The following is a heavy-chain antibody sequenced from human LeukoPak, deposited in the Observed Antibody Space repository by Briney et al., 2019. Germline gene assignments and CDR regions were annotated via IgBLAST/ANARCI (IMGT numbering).Heavy chain of an antibody. V-gene: IGHV4-34*01. CDR1: GGSFSGYY. CDR3: VRGGTYYLPY. D-gene: IGHD1-26*01. CDR2: IYHSGGT. Sequence: PSETLSLTCAVYGGSFSGYYWSWIRQPPGKGLEWIGEIYHSGGTNYNPSLKSRVTISVDKSKNQLSLRLNSVTAADTAIYYCVRGGTYYLPYWGQGILVTVSS. J-gene: IGHJ4*02.